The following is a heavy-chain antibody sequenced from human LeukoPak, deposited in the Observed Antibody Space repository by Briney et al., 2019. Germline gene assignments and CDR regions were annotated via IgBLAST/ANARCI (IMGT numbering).Heavy chain of an antibody. J-gene: IGHJ6*02. Sequence: GGSLRLSCTASGFTFSSYGMHWVRQAPGKGLEWVAFTRYDGGDKRYADSVKGRFTISRDNSKNTLYLQLNSLRAEDTAVYYCARDIVVVPADQRYYYYYGMDVWGQGTTVTVSS. CDR2: TRYDGGDK. D-gene: IGHD2-2*01. V-gene: IGHV3-30*02. CDR3: ARDIVVVPADQRYYYYYGMDV. CDR1: GFTFSSYG.